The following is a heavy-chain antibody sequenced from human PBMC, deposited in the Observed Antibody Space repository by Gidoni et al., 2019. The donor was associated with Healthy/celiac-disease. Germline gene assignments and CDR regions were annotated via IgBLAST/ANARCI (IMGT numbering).Heavy chain of an antibody. Sequence: QLQLQESGPGLVKPSETLSLTCTVSGGSISSGSYYWGWIRQPPGKGLWWIGSIYYSGSTYYNPSLKSRVTISVDTSKNQFSLKLSSVTAADTAVYYCARPLDYDSSGPDAFDIWGQGTMVTVSS. CDR3: ARPLDYDSSGPDAFDI. D-gene: IGHD3-22*01. CDR2: IYYSGST. CDR1: GGSISSGSYY. J-gene: IGHJ3*02. V-gene: IGHV4-39*01.